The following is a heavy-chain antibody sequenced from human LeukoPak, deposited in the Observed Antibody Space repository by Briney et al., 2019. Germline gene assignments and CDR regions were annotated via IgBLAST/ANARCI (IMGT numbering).Heavy chain of an antibody. CDR3: ARLEYSSGWYFDY. CDR1: GGSISSYY. V-gene: IGHV4-59*12. J-gene: IGHJ4*02. Sequence: PSETLSLTCTVSGGSISSYYWSWIRQPPGKGLEWIGYIYYSGSTNYNPSLKSRVTISVDTSKNQFSLKLSSVTAADTAVYYCARLEYSSGWYFDYWGQGTLVTVSS. D-gene: IGHD6-19*01. CDR2: IYYSGST.